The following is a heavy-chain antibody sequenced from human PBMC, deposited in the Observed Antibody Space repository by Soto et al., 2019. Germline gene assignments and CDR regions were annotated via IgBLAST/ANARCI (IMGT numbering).Heavy chain of an antibody. J-gene: IGHJ4*02. Sequence: PSETLSLTCTVSGGSISSGYYYWGWIRQPPGKGLEWIGSIYYSGSTYYNPSLKSRVTISVDTSKNQFSLKLSSVTAADTAVYYCASYLPLSGKFFDYWGQGTLVTAPQ. CDR1: GGSISSGYYY. V-gene: IGHV4-39*01. D-gene: IGHD3-10*01. CDR3: ASYLPLSGKFFDY. CDR2: IYYSGST.